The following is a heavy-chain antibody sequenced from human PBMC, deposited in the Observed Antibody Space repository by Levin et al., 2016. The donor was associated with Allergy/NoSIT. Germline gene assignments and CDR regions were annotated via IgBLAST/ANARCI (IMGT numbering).Heavy chain of an antibody. CDR2: INPNSGGT. CDR1: GYTFTGYY. D-gene: IGHD3-22*01. J-gene: IGHJ6*02. CDR3: ARDLGPHYYDSSGSPPGGMDV. Sequence: ASVKVSCKASGYTFTGYYMHWVRQAPGQGLEWMGWINPNSGGTNYAQKFQGRVTMTRDTSISTAYMELSRLRSDDTAVYYCARDLGPHYYDSSGSPPGGMDVWGQGTTVTVSS. V-gene: IGHV1-2*02.